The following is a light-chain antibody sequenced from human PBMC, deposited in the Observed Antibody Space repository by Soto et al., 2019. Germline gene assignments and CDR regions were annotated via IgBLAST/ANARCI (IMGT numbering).Light chain of an antibody. CDR2: WAS. Sequence: DIVMTQSPDSLAVSLGERASINCRSSQNLLYSSNKRDYLAWYQQKVGQPPKLLIYWASTRESGVPDRFSGSGSGTEFTLTISSLQSEDFAVYYCQQYNNWPFITFGQGTRLEI. V-gene: IGKV4-1*01. J-gene: IGKJ5*01. CDR1: QNLLYSSNKRDY. CDR3: QQYNNWPFIT.